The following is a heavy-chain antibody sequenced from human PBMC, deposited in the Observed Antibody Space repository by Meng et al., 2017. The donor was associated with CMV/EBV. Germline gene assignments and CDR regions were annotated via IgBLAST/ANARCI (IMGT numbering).Heavy chain of an antibody. V-gene: IGHV4-34*01. CDR3: ARGFSHPRYCSSTSCYPADYYYGMDV. Sequence: SETLSPTFAVHGGPFSGYYWSWIRQPPGKGLEWIGEINHSGSTNYNPSLKSRVTISVDTSKNQFSLKLSSVTAADTAVYYCARGFSHPRYCSSTSCYPADYYYGMDVWGQGTTVTVSS. D-gene: IGHD2-2*01. CDR1: GGPFSGYY. J-gene: IGHJ6*02. CDR2: INHSGST.